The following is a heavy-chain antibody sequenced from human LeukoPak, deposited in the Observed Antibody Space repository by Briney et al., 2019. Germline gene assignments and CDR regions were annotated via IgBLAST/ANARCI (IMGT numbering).Heavy chain of an antibody. V-gene: IGHV4-30-2*01. D-gene: IGHD3-10*01. J-gene: IGHJ1*01. CDR1: GGSISSGGYY. CDR3: ARESPPGYYGSGSYYNT. CDR2: IYHSGST. Sequence: PSQTLSLTCTVSGGSISSGGYYWSWIRQPPGKGLEWIGYIYHSGSTYYNPSLKSRVTISVDRSKNQFSLKLSSVTAADTAVYYCARESPPGYYGSGSYYNTWGQGTLVTVSS.